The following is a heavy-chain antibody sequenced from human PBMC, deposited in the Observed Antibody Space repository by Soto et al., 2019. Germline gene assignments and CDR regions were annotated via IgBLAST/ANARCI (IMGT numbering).Heavy chain of an antibody. D-gene: IGHD3-3*01. J-gene: IGHJ4*02. CDR3: AKFPDYDFWSGYFTTFDY. V-gene: IGHV3-23*01. CDR1: GFTFSSYA. Sequence: GGSLRLSCAASGFTFSSYAMSWVRQAPGKGLEWVSAISGSGGSTYYADSVKGRFTISRDNSKNTLYLQMNSLRAEDTAVYYCAKFPDYDFWSGYFTTFDYWGQGTLVTVSS. CDR2: ISGSGGST.